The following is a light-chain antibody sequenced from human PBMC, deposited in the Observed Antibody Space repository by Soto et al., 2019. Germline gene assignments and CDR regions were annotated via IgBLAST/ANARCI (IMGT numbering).Light chain of an antibody. CDR1: TGPVTSGHY. CDR2: DTT. V-gene: IGLV7-46*01. Sequence: QAVVTQEPSVTVSPGETVALTCGSNTGPVTSGHYPYWLQQKPGQAPRTLISDTTIRYAWTPARFSGSLLGDKAALTLSGAQPEDEADYYCFLSYSGAWVFGGGTKLTVL. J-gene: IGLJ3*02. CDR3: FLSYSGAWV.